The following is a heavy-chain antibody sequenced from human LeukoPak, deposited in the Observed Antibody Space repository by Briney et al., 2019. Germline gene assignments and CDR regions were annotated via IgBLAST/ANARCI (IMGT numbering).Heavy chain of an antibody. CDR3: ASRAIAVANA. V-gene: IGHV3-30*03. J-gene: IGHJ4*02. D-gene: IGHD6-19*01. CDR2: ISYDGSNK. CDR1: GFTFSRYG. Sequence: GGSLRLSCAASGFTFSRYGMHWVRQAPGKGLEWVAVISYDGSNKYYADSVKGRFTISRDNSKNTLYLQMNSLRAEDTAVYYCASRAIAVANARGQGTLVTVSS.